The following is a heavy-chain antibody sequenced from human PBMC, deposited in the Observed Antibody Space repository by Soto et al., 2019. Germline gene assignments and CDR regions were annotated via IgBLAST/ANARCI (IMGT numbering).Heavy chain of an antibody. Sequence: QVQLVQSGAEVKNPGTSVKVSCKASGGTFSSYAISWVRQAPGQGLEWMGGIIPIFGTANYAQKFQGRVTITADESTSTAYMELSSLRSEDTAVYYCASGGKGITMVRGIRRYYGMDVWGQGTTVTVSS. V-gene: IGHV1-69*01. CDR1: GGTFSSYA. CDR3: ASGGKGITMVRGIRRYYGMDV. D-gene: IGHD3-10*01. CDR2: IIPIFGTA. J-gene: IGHJ6*02.